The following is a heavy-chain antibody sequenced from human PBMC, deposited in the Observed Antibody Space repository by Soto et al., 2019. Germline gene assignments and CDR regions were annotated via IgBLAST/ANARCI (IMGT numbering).Heavy chain of an antibody. V-gene: IGHV1-69*14. CDR1: GGTFSSYS. CDR3: AIRNSVFGLVAMGGLAV. CDR2: IITIFHTA. Sequence: QVQLVQSGAELKKPGSSVRFSCHASGGTFSSYSVNWVRQAPGQGLEWLGGIITIFHTADHAQRFQGSVTIPAAKSTNTGSMELSSLRSDDPAVYYFAIRNSVFGLVAMGGLAVWGQGTTVTVSS. D-gene: IGHD3-3*01. J-gene: IGHJ6*01.